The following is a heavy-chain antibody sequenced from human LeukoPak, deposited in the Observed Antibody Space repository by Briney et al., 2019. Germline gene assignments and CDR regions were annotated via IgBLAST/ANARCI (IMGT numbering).Heavy chain of an antibody. CDR3: AKDIVWNRIAVAGGEGY. CDR2: ISGSGSST. CDR1: GFTFSSYA. J-gene: IGHJ4*02. V-gene: IGHV3-23*01. D-gene: IGHD6-19*01. Sequence: PGGSLRLSCAASGFTFSSYAMSWVRQAPGKGLEWVSAISGSGSSTYYADSVKGRFTISRDNSKNTLYLQMNSLRAEDTAVYYCAKDIVWNRIAVAGGEGYWGQGTLVTVSS.